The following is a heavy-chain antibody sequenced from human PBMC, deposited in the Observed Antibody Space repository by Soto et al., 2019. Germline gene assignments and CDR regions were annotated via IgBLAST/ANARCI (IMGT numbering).Heavy chain of an antibody. CDR1: GFTFSSDA. Sequence: GGSLRLSCAASGFTFSSDAMSWVRQAPGKGLEWVSAISGSGGSTYYADSVKGRFTISRDNSKNTLYLQMNSLRAEDTAVYYCAKDYGGYERTPYYFDYWGQGTLVTVSS. CDR3: AKDYGGYERTPYYFDY. CDR2: ISGSGGST. V-gene: IGHV3-23*01. J-gene: IGHJ4*02. D-gene: IGHD5-12*01.